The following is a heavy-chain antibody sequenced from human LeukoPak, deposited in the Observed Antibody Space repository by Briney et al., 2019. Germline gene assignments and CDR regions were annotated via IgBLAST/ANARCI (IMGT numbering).Heavy chain of an antibody. Sequence: VTVPFKASVYTFTSYGISWVRQPPAQGREGVGRICAYNGNTNYAQKLQSRVTMTTDTSTRTAYMELRSLRSDDTAVYYCARAIVGATDVDYYYYYMDVWGKGTTVTVSS. CDR2: ICAYNGNT. D-gene: IGHD1-26*01. CDR1: VYTFTSYG. J-gene: IGHJ6*03. CDR3: ARAIVGATDVDYYYYYMDV. V-gene: IGHV1-18*01.